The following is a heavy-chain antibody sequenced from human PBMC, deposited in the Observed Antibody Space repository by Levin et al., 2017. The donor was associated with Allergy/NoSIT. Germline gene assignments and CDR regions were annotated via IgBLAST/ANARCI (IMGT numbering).Heavy chain of an antibody. CDR2: MNPNNGNT. CDR3: ARGWGIAARFIGH. D-gene: IGHD6-6*01. Sequence: VASVKVSCKASGYTFISYDINWVRQASGQGLEWMGWMNPNNGNTAYAQKFQGRVTMTRNTSISTAYMELSSLRSEDTAVYYCARGWGIAARFIGHWGQGTLVTVSS. V-gene: IGHV1-8*02. J-gene: IGHJ5*02. CDR1: GYTFISYD.